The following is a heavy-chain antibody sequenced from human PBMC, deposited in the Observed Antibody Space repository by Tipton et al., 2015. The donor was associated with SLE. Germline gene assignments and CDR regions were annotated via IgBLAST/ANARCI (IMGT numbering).Heavy chain of an antibody. CDR1: GFTVSSNY. V-gene: IGHV4-4*02. CDR2: IYHSGST. J-gene: IGHJ2*01. Sequence: SLRLSCAASGFTVSSNYMSWVRQPPGKGLEWIGEIYHSGSTNYNPSLKSRVTISVDKSKNQFSLKLTSVTAADTAVYYCARGDYGDYGGYWYFDLWGRGTLVTVSS. CDR3: ARGDYGDYGGYWYFDL. D-gene: IGHD4-17*01.